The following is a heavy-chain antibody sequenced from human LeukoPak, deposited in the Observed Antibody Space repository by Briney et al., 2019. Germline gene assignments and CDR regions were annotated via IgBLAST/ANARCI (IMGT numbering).Heavy chain of an antibody. Sequence: PSETLSLTCAVYGGSFSGYYWSWIRQPPGKGLEWIGEINHSGSTNYNPSLKSRVTISVDTSKNQFSLKLSSVTAADTAVHYCARSSWVSGGELDYWGQGTLVTVSS. CDR2: INHSGST. D-gene: IGHD2-21*01. V-gene: IGHV4-34*01. CDR3: ARSSWVSGGELDY. CDR1: GGSFSGYY. J-gene: IGHJ4*02.